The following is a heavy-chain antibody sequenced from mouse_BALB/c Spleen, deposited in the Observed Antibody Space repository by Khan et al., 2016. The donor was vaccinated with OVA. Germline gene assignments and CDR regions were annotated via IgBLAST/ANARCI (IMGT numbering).Heavy chain of an antibody. Sequence: EVELVESGGDLVKPGGSLKLSCAASGFTFSTYGMSWVRQTPDKRLEWVATISTGGHYTYYPDSVKGRFTISRDTAQNTLYLQMTSLKSEDTSMFYCARLAYYYDGEWFAYWGQGTLVTVSA. D-gene: IGHD1-1*01. CDR1: GFTFSTYG. V-gene: IGHV5-6*01. J-gene: IGHJ3*01. CDR3: ARLAYYYDGEWFAY. CDR2: ISTGGHYT.